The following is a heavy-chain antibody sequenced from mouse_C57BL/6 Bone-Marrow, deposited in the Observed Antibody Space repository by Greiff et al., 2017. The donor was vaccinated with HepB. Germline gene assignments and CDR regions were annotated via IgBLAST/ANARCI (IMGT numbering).Heavy chain of an antibody. J-gene: IGHJ1*03. CDR3: ARRRRGYYDSSWSYWYFDV. V-gene: IGHV1-82*01. CDR2: IYPGDGDT. Sequence: VQLQQSGPELVKPGASVKISCKASGYAFSSSWMNWVKQRPGKGLEWIGRIYPGDGDTNYNGKFKGKATLTADKSSSTAYMQLSSLTSEDSAVYCCARRRRGYYDSSWSYWYFDVWGTGTTVTVSS. D-gene: IGHD1-1*01. CDR1: GYAFSSSW.